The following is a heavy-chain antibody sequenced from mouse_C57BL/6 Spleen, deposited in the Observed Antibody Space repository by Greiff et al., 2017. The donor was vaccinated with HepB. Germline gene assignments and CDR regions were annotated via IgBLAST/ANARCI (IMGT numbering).Heavy chain of an antibody. J-gene: IGHJ4*01. CDR2: IHPSDSDT. CDR3: AIWGGYSYYAMDY. Sequence: QVQLQQPGAELVKPGASVKVSCKASGYTFTSYWMHWVKQRPGQGLEWIGRIHPSDSDTNYNQKFKGKATLTVDKSSSTAYIQLSSLTSEDSAVYYCAIWGGYSYYAMDYWGQGTSVTVSS. D-gene: IGHD2-3*01. CDR1: GYTFTSYW. V-gene: IGHV1-74*01.